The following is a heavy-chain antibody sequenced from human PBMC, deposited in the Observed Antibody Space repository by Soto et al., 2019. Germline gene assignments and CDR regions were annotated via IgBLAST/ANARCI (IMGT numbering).Heavy chain of an antibody. CDR3: AREGAVAGSQDF. CDR1: GFMFSDYG. J-gene: IGHJ4*02. CDR2: IWYDGSSK. V-gene: IGHV3-33*01. Sequence: GGSLRLSCASSGFMFSDYGMHWVRQAPGKGLEWVAIIWYDGSSKYYTDSVKDRFTISRDNSNDTLYLQMNSLRVEDTAVYFCAREGAVAGSQDFWGQGTLVTVSS. D-gene: IGHD6-19*01.